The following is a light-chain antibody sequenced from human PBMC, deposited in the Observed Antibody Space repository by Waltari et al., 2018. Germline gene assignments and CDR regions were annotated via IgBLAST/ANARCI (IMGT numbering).Light chain of an antibody. J-gene: IGKJ4*01. Sequence: IQLTQSPSSLSASVGDRVTITCRASQDISSHLAWYQQLTGKAPKLLIYAASTLQSGVPSRFGGSGSGTDFTLTISSLQPEDFATFYCLQLYSYPLTFGGGTKVEIK. CDR1: QDISSH. V-gene: IGKV1-9*01. CDR3: LQLYSYPLT. CDR2: AAS.